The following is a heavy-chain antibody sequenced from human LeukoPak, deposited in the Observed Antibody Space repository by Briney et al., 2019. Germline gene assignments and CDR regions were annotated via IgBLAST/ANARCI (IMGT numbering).Heavy chain of an antibody. D-gene: IGHD5-24*01. CDR3: ARDVGRDGFNLRNWFDP. Sequence: SETLSLTCTVSGGSMNRSDYYRSWIRQHPGKGLEWIGYVYYTGSRYYNPSLKSRVTISIDTSKNQFSLKLSSLTAADTAVYYCARDVGRDGFNLRNWFDPWGQGTLVTVSS. V-gene: IGHV4-31*03. CDR2: VYYTGSR. J-gene: IGHJ5*02. CDR1: GGSMNRSDYY.